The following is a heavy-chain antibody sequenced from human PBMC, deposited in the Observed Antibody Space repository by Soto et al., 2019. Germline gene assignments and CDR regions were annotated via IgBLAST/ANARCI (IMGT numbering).Heavy chain of an antibody. D-gene: IGHD6-13*01. CDR1: GFTFSNYA. J-gene: IGHJ4*02. V-gene: IGHV3-30-3*01. CDR3: ARDRFASSWSYFDY. Sequence: QVQLVESGGGVVQPGRSLRLSCAASGFTFSNYALHWVRQAPGKGLEWVAVISDDGSNKYYADSVKGRFTISRDNSKNTLYLQMNSLRAKDTAMYYCARDRFASSWSYFDYWGQGTPVTVSS. CDR2: ISDDGSNK.